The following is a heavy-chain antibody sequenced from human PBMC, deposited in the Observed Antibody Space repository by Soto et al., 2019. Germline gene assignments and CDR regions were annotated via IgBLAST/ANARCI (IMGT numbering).Heavy chain of an antibody. CDR3: AKDLKYSSSWYGGYASDI. J-gene: IGHJ3*02. D-gene: IGHD6-13*01. CDR2: ISGSGGST. Sequence: GGSLRLSCAASGFTFSSYAMSWVRQALGKGLEWVSAISGSGGSTYYADSVKGRFTISRDNSKNTLYLQMNSLRAEDTAVYYCAKDLKYSSSWYGGYASDIWGQGTMVTVSS. CDR1: GFTFSSYA. V-gene: IGHV3-23*01.